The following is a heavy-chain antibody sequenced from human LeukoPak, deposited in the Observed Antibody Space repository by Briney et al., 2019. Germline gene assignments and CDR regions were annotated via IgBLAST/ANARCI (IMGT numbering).Heavy chain of an antibody. CDR3: ASVLGATTKLDY. Sequence: ASETLSLTCAVSGYSISSGYYWGWNRQPPGEGREWIGSIYHSGSTYYDPSLKSRVTISVDTSKNQFSLKLSSVTAADTAVYYCASVLGATTKLDYWGQGTLVTVSS. J-gene: IGHJ4*02. D-gene: IGHD1-26*01. CDR1: GYSISSGYY. V-gene: IGHV4-38-2*01. CDR2: IYHSGST.